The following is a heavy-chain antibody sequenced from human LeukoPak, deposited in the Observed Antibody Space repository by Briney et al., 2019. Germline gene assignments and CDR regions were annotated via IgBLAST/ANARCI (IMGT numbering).Heavy chain of an antibody. J-gene: IGHJ4*02. CDR1: GVTFSSYA. CDR2: ISGSGGST. Sequence: PGGSLRLSCAASGVTFSSYAMSWVRQAPGKGLEWVSGISGSGGSTYYADSVKGRFTISRDNSRNTLYLRKNSPRAEDTAVYYCAILPGYSSGWYEVNYWGQGTLVTVSS. D-gene: IGHD6-13*01. CDR3: AILPGYSSGWYEVNY. V-gene: IGHV3-23*01.